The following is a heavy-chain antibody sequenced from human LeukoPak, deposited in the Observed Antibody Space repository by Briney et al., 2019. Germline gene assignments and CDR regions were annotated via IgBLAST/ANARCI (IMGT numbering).Heavy chain of an antibody. CDR3: SRNGLVDFDY. V-gene: IGHV3-49*04. Sequence: SGGSLRLSCTTSGFAIDDFAMSWVRQPAGKGLEWVGFIRRRAYGGAAEYAASVKGRFIISRDDSKGIAYLQMNSLKTEDTAVYYCSRNGLVDFDYWGQGSRVIVSP. CDR2: IRRRAYGGAA. CDR1: GFAIDDFA. J-gene: IGHJ4*02.